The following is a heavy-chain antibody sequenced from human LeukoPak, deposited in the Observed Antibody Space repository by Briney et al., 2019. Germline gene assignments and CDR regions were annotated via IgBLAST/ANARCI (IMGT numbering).Heavy chain of an antibody. CDR2: ITGSGSIT. D-gene: IGHD3-3*01. J-gene: IGHJ4*02. CDR1: GFTFSNSA. Sequence: PGGSLRLSCAASGFTFSNSAMSWVRQAPGKGLNWVSVITGSGSITSYADSVKGRFTISRDNSKNTLYLQMNSLRAEDTAVYYCAKAGGYDFWSGYQFDYWGQGTLVTVSS. V-gene: IGHV3-23*01. CDR3: AKAGGYDFWSGYQFDY.